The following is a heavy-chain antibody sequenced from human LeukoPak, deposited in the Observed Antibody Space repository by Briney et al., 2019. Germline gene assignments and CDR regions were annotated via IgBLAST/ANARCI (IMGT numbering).Heavy chain of an antibody. CDR3: ARGAEYYAIWRGYAAYPDY. J-gene: IGHJ4*02. D-gene: IGHD3-3*01. Sequence: SSETLSLTCTVSGYSISNGYDWGWIGQSPGKGLEWVGIVAHRGSTYYNPSLRSLVTISVDRSKQKFSLKLTSVTAADPAVYFCARGAEYYAIWRGYAAYPDYWGQGISVTVSS. V-gene: IGHV4-38-2*02. CDR1: GYSISNGYD. CDR2: VAHRGST.